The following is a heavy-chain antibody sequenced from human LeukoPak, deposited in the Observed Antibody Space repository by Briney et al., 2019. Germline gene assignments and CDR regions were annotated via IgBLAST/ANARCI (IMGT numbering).Heavy chain of an antibody. V-gene: IGHV4-59*12. J-gene: IGHJ4*02. CDR1: GGSISSYY. CDR3: ARAGWYVAGKTKNFDY. D-gene: IGHD6-19*01. CDR2: IYYSGST. Sequence: PSETLSLTCTVSGGSISSYYWSWIRQPPGKGLEWIGYIYYSGSTNYNPSLKSRVTISVDTSKNQFSLKLSSVTAADTAVYYCARAGWYVAGKTKNFDYWGQGTLVTVSS.